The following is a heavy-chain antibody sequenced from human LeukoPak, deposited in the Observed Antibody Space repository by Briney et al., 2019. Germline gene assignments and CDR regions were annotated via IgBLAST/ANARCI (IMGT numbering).Heavy chain of an antibody. CDR3: ARLGVEAFDI. CDR1: GGSISSYY. J-gene: IGHJ3*02. D-gene: IGHD3-16*01. CDR2: IYYRWST. V-gene: IGHV4-59*01. Sequence: KPSETLSLTCTVCGGSISSYYWSWIRQPPGKGLEWLGYIYYRWSTNQNPSLKSRVTISVEACKNQFSLKMSSVPTAHTAAYFCARLGVEAFDIWGQGTMVTVSS.